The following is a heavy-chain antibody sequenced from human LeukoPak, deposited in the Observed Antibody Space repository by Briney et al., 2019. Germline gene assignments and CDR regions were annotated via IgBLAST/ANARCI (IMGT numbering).Heavy chain of an antibody. CDR2: ISYDGGNI. CDR1: GFIFSSYG. D-gene: IGHD2/OR15-2a*01. Sequence: QPGGSLRLSCAASGFIFSSYGMHWVRQAPGKGLEWVAVISYDGGNISYTDSVKGRFTISRDNSKNTLYLQMNSLRAEDTAVYYCARVLEIEYMDVWGKGTTVTISS. J-gene: IGHJ6*03. CDR3: ARVLEIEYMDV. V-gene: IGHV3-30*03.